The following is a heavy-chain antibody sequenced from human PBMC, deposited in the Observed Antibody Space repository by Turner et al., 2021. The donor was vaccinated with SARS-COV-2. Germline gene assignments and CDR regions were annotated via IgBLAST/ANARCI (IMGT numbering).Heavy chain of an antibody. D-gene: IGHD5-18*01. Sequence: QGQLVESGGGGVQPGRSLRLSCAASGFTFSSYGMHWVRQAPGKGLEGVAVISYDGSNKYYADSVKGRFTISRDNSKNTLYLQMNSLRAEDTAVYYCAKTIYSYGYNGYYFDYWGRGTLVTVSS. CDR3: AKTIYSYGYNGYYFDY. CDR2: ISYDGSNK. J-gene: IGHJ4*02. CDR1: GFTFSSYG. V-gene: IGHV3-30*18.